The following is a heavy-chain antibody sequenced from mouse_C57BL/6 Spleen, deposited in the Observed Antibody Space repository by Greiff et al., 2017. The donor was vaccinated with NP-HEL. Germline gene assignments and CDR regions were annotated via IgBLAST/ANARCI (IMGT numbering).Heavy chain of an antibody. V-gene: IGHV1-72*01. CDR2: IDPNSGGT. CDR1: GYTFTSYW. CDR3: ARRVYGSSLYYYAMDY. Sequence: QVQLKQPGAELVKPGASVKLSCKASGYTFTSYWMHWVKQRPGRGLEWIGRIDPNSGGTKYNEKFKSKATLTVDKPSSTAYMQLSSLTSEDSAVYYCARRVYGSSLYYYAMDYWGQGTSVTVSS. D-gene: IGHD1-1*01. J-gene: IGHJ4*01.